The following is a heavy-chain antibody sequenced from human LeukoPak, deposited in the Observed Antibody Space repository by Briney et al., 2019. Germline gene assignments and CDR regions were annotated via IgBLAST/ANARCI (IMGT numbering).Heavy chain of an antibody. CDR2: IIPIFGTA. CDR3: ARDLVGATNGYFDY. D-gene: IGHD1-26*01. J-gene: IGHJ4*02. V-gene: IGHV1-69*05. CDR1: GGTFSSYA. Sequence: SVKVSCKASGGTFSSYAISWVRQAPGQGLEWMGGIIPIFGTANYAQKFQGRVTITTDESTSTAYMELSSLRSEDTAVYYCARDLVGATNGYFDYWGQGTLVTVSS.